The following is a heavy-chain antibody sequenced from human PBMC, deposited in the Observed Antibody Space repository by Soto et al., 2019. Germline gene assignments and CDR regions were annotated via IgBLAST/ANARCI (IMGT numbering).Heavy chain of an antibody. CDR3: AKSRMGSSWYEGDS. V-gene: IGHV3-30*18. CDR2: VSYDGSIQ. D-gene: IGHD6-13*01. Sequence: GGSLRLSCAASGFTFSSYGMHWVRQAPGKGLEWVTVVSYDGSIQYYADSVKGRFTISRDNSKNTLYLQMNSLRPEDTAVYFCAKSRMGSSWYEGDSWGQGTLVTVSS. CDR1: GFTFSSYG. J-gene: IGHJ4*02.